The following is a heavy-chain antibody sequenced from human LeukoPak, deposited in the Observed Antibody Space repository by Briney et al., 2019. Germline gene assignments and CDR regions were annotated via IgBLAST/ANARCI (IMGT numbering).Heavy chain of an antibody. CDR2: IIPIFGTA. V-gene: IGHV1-69*13. CDR1: GGTFSSYA. Sequence: GASVKVSCKASGGTFSSYAISWVRQAPGQGLEWMGGIIPIFGTANYAQKFQGGVTITADESTSTAYMELSSLRSEDTAVYYCASRGDGSAPNWFDPWGQGTLVTVSS. D-gene: IGHD3-10*01. J-gene: IGHJ5*02. CDR3: ASRGDGSAPNWFDP.